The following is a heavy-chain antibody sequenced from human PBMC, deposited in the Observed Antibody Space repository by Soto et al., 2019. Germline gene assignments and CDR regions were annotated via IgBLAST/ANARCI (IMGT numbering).Heavy chain of an antibody. CDR2: VDPSDSYT. D-gene: IGHD3-10*01. Sequence: GESLKISCKGSGYSFTSYWIRWVRQMPGKGLEWMGRVDPSDSYTNYSPSFQGHVTISADKSISTAYLQWSRMKASDTAMYYCARATMVRGVISDSHYYGMDVWGQGNTVTVSS. CDR1: GYSFTSYW. V-gene: IGHV5-10-1*01. J-gene: IGHJ6*02. CDR3: ARATMVRGVISDSHYYGMDV.